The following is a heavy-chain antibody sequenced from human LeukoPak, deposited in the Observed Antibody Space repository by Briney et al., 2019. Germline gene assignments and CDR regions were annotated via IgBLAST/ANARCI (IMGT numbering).Heavy chain of an antibody. CDR3: AREVGGGASGQ. CDR1: GFTVSSDY. CDR2: IYSDGTI. Sequence: GGSLRLSCAASGFTVSSDYMSWVRQVPGKGLEWVSVIYSDGTISYADSVKGRFTISRDNSENTLYLQMNSLRVEDTAVYYCAREVGGGASGQWGQGTLVTVSS. D-gene: IGHD3-16*01. J-gene: IGHJ4*02. V-gene: IGHV3-66*01.